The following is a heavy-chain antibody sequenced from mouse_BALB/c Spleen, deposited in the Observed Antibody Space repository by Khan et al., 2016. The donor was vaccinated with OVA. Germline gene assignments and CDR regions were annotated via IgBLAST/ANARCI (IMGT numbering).Heavy chain of an antibody. J-gene: IGHJ3*01. V-gene: IGHV1S137*01. CDR3: ARLSPY. Sequence: QLQQSGPEVARLGVSVKISCKGSGYPFTDYSMHWVKQSHAKSLEWIGGISTYNGYTNYKQKYKGKATITVDKSSSTAYMVLARLTSEDYSSYFCARLSPYGGKGTLVTVSA. CDR2: ISTYNGYT. CDR1: GYPFTDYS.